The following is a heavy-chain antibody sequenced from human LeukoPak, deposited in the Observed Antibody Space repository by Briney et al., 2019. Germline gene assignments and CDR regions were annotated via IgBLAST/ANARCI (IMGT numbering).Heavy chain of an antibody. J-gene: IGHJ4*02. V-gene: IGHV4-34*01. CDR3: ARGSSRYYYDSSGHYY. CDR1: GGSFSGYY. CDR2: INHSGST. Sequence: SETLSLTCAVYGGSFSGYYWSWIRQPPGKGLEWIGEINHSGSTNYNPSLKSRVTISVDTSKNQFSLKLSSVTAADTAVYYCARGSSRYYYDSSGHYYWGQGTLVTVSS. D-gene: IGHD3-22*01.